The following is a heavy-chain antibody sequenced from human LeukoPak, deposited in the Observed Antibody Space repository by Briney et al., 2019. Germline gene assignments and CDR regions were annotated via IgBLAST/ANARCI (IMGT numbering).Heavy chain of an antibody. V-gene: IGHV3-11*05. Sequence: GGSLRLSCAASGCSFSDYYMSWFRQAPGKGLQWVSYISSDSSFTTYAESVKGRFTISRDNAMKSLSLEMNSLRAEDTAVYYCARGGYSRFDNWGQGTLVTVSS. CDR3: ARGGYSRFDN. CDR1: GCSFSDYY. D-gene: IGHD4-11*01. J-gene: IGHJ4*02. CDR2: ISSDSSFT.